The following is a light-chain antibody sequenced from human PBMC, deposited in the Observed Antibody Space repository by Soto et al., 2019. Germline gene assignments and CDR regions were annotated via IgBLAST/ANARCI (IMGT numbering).Light chain of an antibody. V-gene: IGKV1-5*01. CDR1: QSINNW. CDR2: DAS. Sequence: DIQLTQSPSTLSAFVGDRVTITCRASQSINNWLAWYQQKPGEAPKLLIYDASSLESGVPPRFICSGSGTEFTLTISSLQPDDFATYYCQQYSSAYTFGQGTKLEIK. J-gene: IGKJ2*01. CDR3: QQYSSAYT.